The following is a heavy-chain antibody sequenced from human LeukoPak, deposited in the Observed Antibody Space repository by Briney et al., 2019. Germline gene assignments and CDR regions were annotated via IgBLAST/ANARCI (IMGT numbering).Heavy chain of an antibody. D-gene: IGHD2-2*01. CDR2: TSGSDGST. CDR3: AKVRNGDCSSTSCSLFFDY. CDR1: GFTLSTYA. Sequence: GGSLTPSRAAYGFTLSTYAMSWVRQAPGKGLEWVSATSGSDGSTYYADSVKGRFTISRDNSKNTLYLQMSSLRAEDTALYYCAKVRNGDCSSTSCSLFFDYWGEGSLATVSS. V-gene: IGHV3-23*01. J-gene: IGHJ4*02.